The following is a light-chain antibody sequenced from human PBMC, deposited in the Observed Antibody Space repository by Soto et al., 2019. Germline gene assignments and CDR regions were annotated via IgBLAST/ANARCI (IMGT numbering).Light chain of an antibody. J-gene: IGKJ1*01. CDR2: GAS. V-gene: IGKV3-15*01. CDR1: QTVSAN. Sequence: EILMTQSPATLSVSPGERATLSCRASQTVSANLAWYQQTPGQPPRLLIYGASTRATGVPARFSGSGSGTEYTLTISSLQSEDFAVYHCQQYNNWPTFGQGTKVEIK. CDR3: QQYNNWPT.